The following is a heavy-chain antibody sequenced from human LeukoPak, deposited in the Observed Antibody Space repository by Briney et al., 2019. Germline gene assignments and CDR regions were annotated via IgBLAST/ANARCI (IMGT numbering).Heavy chain of an antibody. CDR1: GVTFSSYS. J-gene: IGHJ4*02. Sequence: GGSLRLSCAASGVTFSSYSMNWVRQAPGKGLEWVSSNSSSSSYIYYADSVEGRFTISRDNAKNSLYLQMNSLRAEDTAVYYCARDLGSRFGDSTKPYYFDHWGQGTLVTVSS. V-gene: IGHV3-21*01. CDR2: NSSSSSYI. D-gene: IGHD3-10*01. CDR3: ARDLGSRFGDSTKPYYFDH.